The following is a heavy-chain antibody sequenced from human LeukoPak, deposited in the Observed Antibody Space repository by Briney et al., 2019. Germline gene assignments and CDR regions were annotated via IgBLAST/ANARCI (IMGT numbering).Heavy chain of an antibody. CDR1: GYSISSGYY. CDR2: IYHSGST. J-gene: IGHJ4*02. CDR3: ARLGWGRIAARPWYYFDY. D-gene: IGHD6-6*01. V-gene: IGHV4-38-2*01. Sequence: SETLSLTCAVSGYSISSGYYWGWIRPPPGKGLEWIGSIYHSGSTYYNPSLKSRVTISVDTPKNQFSLKLSSVTAADTAVYYCARLGWGRIAARPWYYFDYWGQGTLVTVSS.